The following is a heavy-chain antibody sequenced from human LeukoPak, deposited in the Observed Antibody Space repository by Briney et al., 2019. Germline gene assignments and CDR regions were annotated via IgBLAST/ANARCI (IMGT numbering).Heavy chain of an antibody. Sequence: TSETLSLTCTVSGVSISSYYWSWIRQPPGKGLEWIGYIYYSGITNYNPSLKSRVTISVDTSKNQFSLKLSSVTAADTAVYYCARETIIVGRAEFGPWGQGTLVTVSS. CDR2: IYYSGIT. D-gene: IGHD3-22*01. V-gene: IGHV4-59*01. J-gene: IGHJ5*02. CDR3: ARETIIVGRAEFGP. CDR1: GVSISSYY.